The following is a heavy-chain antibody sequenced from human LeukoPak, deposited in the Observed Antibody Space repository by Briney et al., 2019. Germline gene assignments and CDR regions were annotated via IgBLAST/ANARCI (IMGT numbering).Heavy chain of an antibody. CDR1: GFTFDDYT. V-gene: IGHV3-43*01. D-gene: IGHD1-26*01. CDR3: AKDGWGAFDI. J-gene: IGHJ3*02. Sequence: GGSLRLSCAASGFTFDDYTMHWVRQAPGKGLEWVSLISWDGGSTYYADSVKGRFTISRDNSKNSLYLQMNSLRTEDTALYYCAKDGWGAFDIWGQGTMVTVSS. CDR2: ISWDGGST.